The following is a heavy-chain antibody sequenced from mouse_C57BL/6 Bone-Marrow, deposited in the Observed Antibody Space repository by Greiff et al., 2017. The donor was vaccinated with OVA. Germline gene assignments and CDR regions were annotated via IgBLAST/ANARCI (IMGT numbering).Heavy chain of an antibody. CDR2: IWSGGST. CDR3: ARTYYGSSFYYFDY. J-gene: IGHJ2*01. Sequence: QVQLQQSGPGLVQPSQSLSITCTVSGFSLTSYGVHWVRQSPGKGLEWLGVIWSGGSTDYNAAFISRLSISKDNSKSQVFFKMNSLQADDTAIYYCARTYYGSSFYYFDYWGQGTTLTVSS. CDR1: GFSLTSYG. V-gene: IGHV2-2*01. D-gene: IGHD1-1*01.